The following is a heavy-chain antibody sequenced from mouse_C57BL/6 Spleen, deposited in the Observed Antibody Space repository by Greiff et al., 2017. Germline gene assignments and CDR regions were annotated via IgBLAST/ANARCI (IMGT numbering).Heavy chain of an antibody. D-gene: IGHD2-5*01. CDR1: GYTFTSYW. J-gene: IGHJ4*01. V-gene: IGHV1-50*01. Sequence: QVQLQQSGAELVKPGASVKLSCKASGYTFTSYWMQWVKQRPGQGLEWIGEIDPSDSYTNYNQKFKGKATLTVDTSSSTAYMQLSSLTSEDSAVYYCARKLNSNYVEAMDYWGQGTSVTVSS. CDR2: IDPSDSYT. CDR3: ARKLNSNYVEAMDY.